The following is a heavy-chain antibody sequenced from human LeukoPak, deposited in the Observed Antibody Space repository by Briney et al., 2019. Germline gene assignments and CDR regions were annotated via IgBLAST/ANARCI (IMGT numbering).Heavy chain of an antibody. D-gene: IGHD1-26*01. CDR3: AGDRGAGGWECGTY. V-gene: IGHV1-2*06. CDR2: INPNIGGT. J-gene: IGHJ4*02. CDR1: GYTFTDYY. Sequence: GASVKVSCKASGYTFTDYYMHWVRQAPGQGLEWMGRINPNIGGTNFAQKFQGRVTMTRDTSINTAYMELSRLTPDGTAVYYCAGDRGAGGWECGTYWGQGTLVTVSS.